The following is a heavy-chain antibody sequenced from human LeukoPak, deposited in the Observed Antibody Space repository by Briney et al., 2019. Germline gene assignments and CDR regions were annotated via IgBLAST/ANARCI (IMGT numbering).Heavy chain of an antibody. Sequence: GASVKVSCKASGYTFTSYGISWVRQAPGQGLEWMGWISAYNGNTNYAQKLQGRVTMTTDTSTSTAYMELRSLRSDDTAVYYCARGITIFGVVPPSPTYYYYGMDVWGQGTTVTVSS. CDR1: GYTFTSYG. V-gene: IGHV1-18*01. J-gene: IGHJ6*02. CDR2: ISAYNGNT. CDR3: ARGITIFGVVPPSPTYYYYGMDV. D-gene: IGHD3-3*01.